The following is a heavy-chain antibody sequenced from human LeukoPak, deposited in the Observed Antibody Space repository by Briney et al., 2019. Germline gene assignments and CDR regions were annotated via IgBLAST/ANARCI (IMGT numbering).Heavy chain of an antibody. CDR3: VREDLGVDY. J-gene: IGHJ4*02. CDR2: LYVNDNR. D-gene: IGHD1-26*01. CDR1: GFTVSSNY. Sequence: GGSLRLSCAASGFTVSSNYMSWVRQAPGKGLEWISILYVNDNRYYADSVKGRFIISRDTSKNTLYLQMNSLRAEDTAMYYCVREDLGVDYWGQGTLVTVSS. V-gene: IGHV3-53*01.